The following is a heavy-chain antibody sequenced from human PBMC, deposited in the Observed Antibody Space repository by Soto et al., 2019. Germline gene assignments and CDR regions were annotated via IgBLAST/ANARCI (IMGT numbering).Heavy chain of an antibody. J-gene: IGHJ4*02. V-gene: IGHV4-34*01. CDR3: ARILTGYWIIYYFDY. CDR2: INHSGST. CDR1: GGSFSGYY. D-gene: IGHD3-9*01. Sequence: PSETLSLTCAVYGGSFSGYYWSWIRQPPGKGLEWIGEINHSGSTNYNPSLKSRVTISVDTSKNQFSLKLSSVTAADTAVYYCARILTGYWIIYYFDYWGQGTLVTVSS.